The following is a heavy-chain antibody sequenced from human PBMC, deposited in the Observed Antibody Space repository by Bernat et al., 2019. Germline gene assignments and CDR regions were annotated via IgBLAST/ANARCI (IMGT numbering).Heavy chain of an antibody. CDR3: EKDLLGLLEWSIDY. CDR2: ISWNSGSI. V-gene: IGHV3-9*01. J-gene: IGHJ4*02. Sequence: EVQLVESGGGLVQPGRSLRLSCAASGFTFDDYAMHWVRQAPGKGLEWVSGISWNSGSIGYADSVKGRFTISRDNAKNSLYLQMNSLRAEDTALYYCEKDLLGLLEWSIDYWGQGTLVTVSS. D-gene: IGHD3-3*01. CDR1: GFTFDDYA.